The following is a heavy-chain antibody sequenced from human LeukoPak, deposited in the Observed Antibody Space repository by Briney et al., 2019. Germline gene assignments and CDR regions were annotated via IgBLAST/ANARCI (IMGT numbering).Heavy chain of an antibody. Sequence: ASVKVSCKASGYTFTSYGISWVRQAPGQGLEWMGWISTYNGNTNYAQKFQGRVALTTDTSTSTAYMELRSLRSDDTAIYYCARDTGSYYSAGMDVWGQGTTVTVSS. V-gene: IGHV1-18*01. CDR2: ISTYNGNT. CDR3: ARDTGSYYSAGMDV. J-gene: IGHJ6*02. CDR1: GYTFTSYG. D-gene: IGHD1-26*01.